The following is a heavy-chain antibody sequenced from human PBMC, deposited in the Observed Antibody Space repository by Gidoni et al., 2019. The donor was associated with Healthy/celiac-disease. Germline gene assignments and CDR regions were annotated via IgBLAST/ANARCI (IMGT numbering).Heavy chain of an antibody. Sequence: QLQLQESGPGLVQPSATLSLTCTVSGASFSSSSYYWGWIRHPPGKGLEWIGSIYYSGSTYYNPSLKSRVTISVNASKNQYSLKLSSVTAADTAVYYCARDRGRVRHFDYWGQGTLVTVSS. J-gene: IGHJ4*02. V-gene: IGHV4-39*07. D-gene: IGHD3-10*01. CDR1: GASFSSSSYY. CDR3: ARDRGRVRHFDY. CDR2: IYYSGST.